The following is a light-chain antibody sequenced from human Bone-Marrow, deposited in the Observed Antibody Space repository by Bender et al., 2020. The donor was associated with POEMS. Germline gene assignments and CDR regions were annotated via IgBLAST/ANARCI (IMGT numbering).Light chain of an antibody. Sequence: GQRVTISCSGGSSNIGAHAVNWYQHLPGTAPKLLIYSSHRRPSEVPDRFSGSRSGTSASLAISGLQSEDEADYYCAVWDDSLNGWVFGGTTKLAVL. J-gene: IGLJ3*02. CDR2: SSH. V-gene: IGLV1-44*01. CDR3: AVWDDSLNGWV. CDR1: SSNIGAHA.